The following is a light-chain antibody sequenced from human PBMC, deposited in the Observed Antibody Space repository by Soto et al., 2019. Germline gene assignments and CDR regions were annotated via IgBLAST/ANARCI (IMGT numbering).Light chain of an antibody. CDR2: DAS. Sequence: ATQMTQSPSSLSASVGDRVTITCRASPAIRSALGWYLQKPGKAPKLLIYDASSLEGGVPSRFSGSGFGTEFTLTISSLQPDDFATYYCQQFHTYYTFGQGTNVHIK. CDR1: PAIRSA. CDR3: QQFHTYYT. J-gene: IGKJ2*01. V-gene: IGKV1-13*02.